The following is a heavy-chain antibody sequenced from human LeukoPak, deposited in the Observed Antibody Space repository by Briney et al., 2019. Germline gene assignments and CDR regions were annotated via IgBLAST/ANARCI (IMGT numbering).Heavy chain of an antibody. V-gene: IGHV1-18*01. Sequence: GASVKVSCKASGYTFISYGISWVRQARGQGLEWMGWISGYNGNTKYAQNVQGRVTMTKDKSTSTAYMQLTSLRSDDTAVYYCARDYDVIPAAGNGMDVWGQGTTVAVSS. CDR2: ISGYNGNT. J-gene: IGHJ6*02. D-gene: IGHD2-2*01. CDR3: ARDYDVIPAAGNGMDV. CDR1: GYTFISYG.